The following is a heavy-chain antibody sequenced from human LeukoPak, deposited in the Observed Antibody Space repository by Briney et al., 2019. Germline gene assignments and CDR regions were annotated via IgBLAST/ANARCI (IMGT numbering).Heavy chain of an antibody. V-gene: IGHV4-34*01. CDR2: IIHSGST. Sequence: PGGSLRLSCAASGFTFSSYAMSWIRQPPGKGLEWIGEIIHSGSTNYSPSLKSRVTISVDTSKNQFSLKLSSVTAADTAVYYCARGWIYGFTVVTRIWVYWGQGTLVTVSS. J-gene: IGHJ4*02. D-gene: IGHD2-21*02. CDR1: GFTFSSYA. CDR3: ARGWIYGFTVVTRIWVY.